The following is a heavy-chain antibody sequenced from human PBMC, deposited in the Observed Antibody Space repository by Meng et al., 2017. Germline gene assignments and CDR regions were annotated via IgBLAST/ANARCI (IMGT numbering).Heavy chain of an antibody. V-gene: IGHV3-21*01. CDR1: GFTFSSYS. Sequence: GESLKISCAASGFTFSSYSMNWVRQAPGKGLEWVSSISSSSSYIYYTDSVKGRFTISRDNAKNSLYLQMNSLRAEDTAVYYCARSTISGSYYYYGMDVWGQGITVTVSS. D-gene: IGHD3-3*01. CDR3: ARSTISGSYYYYGMDV. J-gene: IGHJ6*02. CDR2: ISSSSSYI.